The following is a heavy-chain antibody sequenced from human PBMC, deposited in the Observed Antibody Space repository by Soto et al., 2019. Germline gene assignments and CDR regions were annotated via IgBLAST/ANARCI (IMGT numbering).Heavy chain of an antibody. CDR3: ARLSAAWFDP. CDR1: GGSVSSGSYY. CDR2: IYLSGST. D-gene: IGHD6-19*01. V-gene: IGHV4-61*01. Sequence: QVQLQESGPGLVKPSETLSLTCTVSGGSVSSGSYYWGWIRQPPGKGLEWIGYIYLSGSTNYNPSLKSRVTIAVDTSKNQFSLSLTSVTAADTAVYYCARLSAAWFDPWGQGTLVTVAS. J-gene: IGHJ5*02.